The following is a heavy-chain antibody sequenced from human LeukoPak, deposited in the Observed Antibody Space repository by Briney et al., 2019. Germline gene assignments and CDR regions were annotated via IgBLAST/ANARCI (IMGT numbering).Heavy chain of an antibody. V-gene: IGHV4-34*01. J-gene: IGHJ6*01. D-gene: IGHD6-19*01. Sequence: PSETLSLTCAVYGGSFSGYYWSWIRQPPGKGLEWIGEINHSGSTNYNPSLKSRVTISVDTSKNQFSLKLSSVTAADTAVYYCARAPYSYSSCWYGHYYYGMDAWGQGTTVTVSS. CDR2: INHSGST. CDR1: GGSFSGYY. CDR3: ARAPYSYSSCWYGHYYYGMDA.